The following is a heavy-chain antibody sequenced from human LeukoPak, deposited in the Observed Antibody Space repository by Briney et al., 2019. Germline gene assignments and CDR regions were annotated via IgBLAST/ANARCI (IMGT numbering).Heavy chain of an antibody. J-gene: IGHJ5*02. V-gene: IGHV4-39*07. Sequence: SETLSLTCTVSGGSISSYYWGWIRQPPGKGLEWIGSIYYSGSTYYNPSLKSRVTISVDTSKNQFSLKLSSVTAADTAVYYCARDRISGVLWFGEKNWFDPWGQGTLVTVSS. CDR1: GGSISSYY. CDR3: ARDRISGVLWFGEKNWFDP. CDR2: IYYSGST. D-gene: IGHD3-10*01.